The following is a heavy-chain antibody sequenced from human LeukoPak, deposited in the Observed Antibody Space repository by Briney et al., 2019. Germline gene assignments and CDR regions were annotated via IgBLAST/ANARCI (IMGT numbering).Heavy chain of an antibody. J-gene: IGHJ3*02. Sequence: GGSLRLSCAASGFTFSSYSMNWVRQAPGKGLEWVSSISSSSSYIYYADSVKGRFTISRDNAKNSLYLQMNSLRAEDTAVYYCARDFVVVVAAQKAFDIWGQGTMVTVSS. CDR1: GFTFSSYS. V-gene: IGHV3-21*01. CDR3: ARDFVVVVAAQKAFDI. CDR2: ISSSSSYI. D-gene: IGHD2-15*01.